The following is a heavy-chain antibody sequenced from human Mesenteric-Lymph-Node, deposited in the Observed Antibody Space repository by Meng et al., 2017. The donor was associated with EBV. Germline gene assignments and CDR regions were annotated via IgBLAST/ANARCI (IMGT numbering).Heavy chain of an antibody. D-gene: IGHD3-10*01. J-gene: IGHJ5*01. CDR1: GCTISHYS. V-gene: IGHV3-23*04. CDR3: TKELGDGWSDS. Sequence: EVHVVGSGVGLVPPWGSLGLSCASCGCTISHYSLSWVRQAPGKGLEWVSAFGGRGGGTFYAASVKGRFTISRDHTKNTLYLQMNTLRAENTAVYYCTKELGDGWSDSWGQGTLVTVSS. CDR2: FGGRGGGT.